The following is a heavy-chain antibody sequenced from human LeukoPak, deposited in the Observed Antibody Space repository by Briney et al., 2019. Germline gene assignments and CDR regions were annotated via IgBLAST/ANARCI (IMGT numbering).Heavy chain of an antibody. Sequence: PGGSLRLSCAASEFTFSSYSMNWVRQAPGKGLEWVSYITNSGNSKSYADSVKGRFTISRDNSKNTLYLQMNSLRAEDTAVYYCAKEKEFYFDNWGQGALVTVSS. J-gene: IGHJ4*02. D-gene: IGHD3-10*01. CDR3: AKEKEFYFDN. CDR2: ITNSGNSK. CDR1: EFTFSSYS. V-gene: IGHV3-48*01.